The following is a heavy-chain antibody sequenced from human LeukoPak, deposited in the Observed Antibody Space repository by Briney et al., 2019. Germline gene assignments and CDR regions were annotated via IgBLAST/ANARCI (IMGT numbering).Heavy chain of an antibody. CDR1: GFTFSSYV. CDR2: LWYDGSNI. D-gene: IGHD3-22*01. CDR3: ARARNDYDSSGFSTLDY. J-gene: IGHJ4*02. Sequence: HPGGSLRLSCAASGFTFSSYVMHWVRQAPGKGLDWVAVLWYDGSNIYHGDSVKGRFTVSRDNSKNTLYLQMNSLRAEDTAVYYCARARNDYDSSGFSTLDYWGQGTLVTVSS. V-gene: IGHV3-33*01.